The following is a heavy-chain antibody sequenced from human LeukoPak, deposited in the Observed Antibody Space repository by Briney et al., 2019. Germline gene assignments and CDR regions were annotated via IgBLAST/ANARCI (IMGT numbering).Heavy chain of an antibody. V-gene: IGHV1-18*01. CDR1: GYTFTSYG. Sequence: ASVKVSCKASGYTFTSYGISWVRQAPGQGLEWMGWISAYNGNTNYAQKLQGRVTMTTDTSTSTAYMELRSLRSDDTAVYYCARDAYYYDSSGYQGGYYYYMDVWGKGTTVTV. J-gene: IGHJ6*03. CDR2: ISAYNGNT. CDR3: ARDAYYYDSSGYQGGYYYYMDV. D-gene: IGHD3-22*01.